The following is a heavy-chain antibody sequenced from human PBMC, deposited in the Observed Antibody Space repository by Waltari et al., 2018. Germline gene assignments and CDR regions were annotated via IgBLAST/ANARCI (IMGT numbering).Heavy chain of an antibody. J-gene: IGHJ5*02. CDR3: AREFGGVIVLRWFDP. V-gene: IGHV1-2*06. D-gene: IGHD3-16*02. CDR2: INPNSGGT. Sequence: QVQLVQSGAEVKKPGASVKVSCKASGYTFTGYYMHWVRQAPGQGLEWMGRINPNSGGTNYAQKFQGRVTMTRDTSISTAYMELSRLRSDDTAVYYCAREFGGVIVLRWFDPWGQGTLVTVSS. CDR1: GYTFTGYY.